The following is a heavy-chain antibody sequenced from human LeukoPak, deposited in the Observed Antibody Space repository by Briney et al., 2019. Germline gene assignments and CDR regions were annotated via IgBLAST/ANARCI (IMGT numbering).Heavy chain of an antibody. Sequence: ASVNVSCKASGYTFPSYYIHWVRQAPGQGLEWMGIINPSGGSTIYAQKFQGRVTMTWDMSTSTVYMELSSLRSEDTAVYYCARGNSGRPDYWGQGTLVTVSS. CDR2: INPSGGST. D-gene: IGHD1-26*01. J-gene: IGHJ4*02. V-gene: IGHV1-46*01. CDR3: ARGNSGRPDY. CDR1: GYTFPSYY.